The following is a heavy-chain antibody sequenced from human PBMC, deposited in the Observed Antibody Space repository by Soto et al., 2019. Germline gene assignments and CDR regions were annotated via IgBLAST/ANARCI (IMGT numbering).Heavy chain of an antibody. J-gene: IGHJ6*03. D-gene: IGHD1-1*01. Sequence: QVQLQESGPGLVKPSQTLSLTCTVSGGSISSGGYYWSWIREHPGKGLEWIGYIYYSGSTYYNPSLQSRVTISVDTSMNQFSLKLSSVTAADTAVYYCARVLEDWNYYYYYYMDVWGKGTTVTVSS. CDR1: GGSISSGGYY. V-gene: IGHV4-31*03. CDR2: IYYSGST. CDR3: ARVLEDWNYYYYYYMDV.